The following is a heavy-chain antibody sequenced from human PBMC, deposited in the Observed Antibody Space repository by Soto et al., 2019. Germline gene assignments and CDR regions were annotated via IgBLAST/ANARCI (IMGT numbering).Heavy chain of an antibody. J-gene: IGHJ5*02. D-gene: IGHD3-3*01. V-gene: IGHV4-30-4*01. Sequence: PSETLSLTCTVSGGSISSGDYYWSWIRQPPGKGLEWIGYLYYSGSTYYNPSLKRRLTISVDTSKNPFSLNPSSVTAADTAVYYCARGRDYDFWSGYYTNRFDPRGQGPLVTVSS. CDR2: LYYSGST. CDR1: GGSISSGDYY. CDR3: ARGRDYDFWSGYYTNRFDP.